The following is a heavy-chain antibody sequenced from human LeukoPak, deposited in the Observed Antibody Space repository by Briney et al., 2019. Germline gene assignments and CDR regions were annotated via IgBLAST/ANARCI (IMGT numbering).Heavy chain of an antibody. V-gene: IGHV4-59*01. D-gene: IGHD5-18*01. CDR3: ARGGFGRGEIIRLWLLEGTVTTGLEAFDI. J-gene: IGHJ3*02. Sequence: PSETLSLTCTVSGGSISSYYWSWIRQPPGKGLEWIGYIYYSGSTNYNPSLKSRVTISVDTSKNQFSLKLSSVTAADTAVYYCARGGFGRGEIIRLWLLEGTVTTGLEAFDIWGQGTMVTVSS. CDR1: GGSISSYY. CDR2: IYYSGST.